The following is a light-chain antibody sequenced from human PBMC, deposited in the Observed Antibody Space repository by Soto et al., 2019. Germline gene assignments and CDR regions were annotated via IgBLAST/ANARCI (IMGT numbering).Light chain of an antibody. V-gene: IGKV3-15*01. Sequence: EVVMTQSPATLSVSPGEGATVSCRASQSVSNHLAWYQQIPGQAPRVLIYGASTRATGIPARFSGSGSGTHLTLTISSLQAEDFALYYCQHYFNWPRTFGQGTKVEIK. CDR1: QSVSNH. CDR2: GAS. J-gene: IGKJ1*01. CDR3: QHYFNWPRT.